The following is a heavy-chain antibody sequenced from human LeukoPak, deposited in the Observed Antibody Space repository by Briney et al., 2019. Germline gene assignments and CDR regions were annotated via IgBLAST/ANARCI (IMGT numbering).Heavy chain of an antibody. CDR1: GFTFNSYN. CDR3: ARDPYSGNYGAYYYYYMTS. D-gene: IGHD1-26*01. Sequence: PGGSLRLSCTASGFTFNSYNMNWVRQAPGKGLEWVSSITSSSSYKYYADSVRGRFTISRDNAKNSLYLQMNSLRPEDTAVYYCARDPYSGNYGAYYYYYMTSGAKGPRSPSP. V-gene: IGHV3-21*01. CDR2: ITSSSSYK. J-gene: IGHJ6*03.